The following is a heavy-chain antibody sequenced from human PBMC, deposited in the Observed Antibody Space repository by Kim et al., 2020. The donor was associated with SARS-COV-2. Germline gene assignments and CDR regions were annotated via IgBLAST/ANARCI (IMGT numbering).Heavy chain of an antibody. Sequence: ASVKVSCKASGYTFTSYAIRWVRQAPGQRLEWMGWINASHGNTKYSQKFQGRVTITRDTSASTSYMELSSLRSEDTAVYYCARVVSSCCYGLIYYSGQGT. CDR2: INASHGNT. J-gene: IGHJ4*02. V-gene: IGHV1-3*01. CDR3: ARVVSSCCYGLIYY. CDR1: GYTFTSYA. D-gene: IGHD6-19*01.